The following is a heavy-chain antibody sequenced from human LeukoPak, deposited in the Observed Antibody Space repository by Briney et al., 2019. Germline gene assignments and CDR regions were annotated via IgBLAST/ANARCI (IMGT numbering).Heavy chain of an antibody. CDR3: AKSRPFVGDYYYYYGMDV. D-gene: IGHD2-21*01. V-gene: IGHV3-30*02. CDR1: GFTFSSYG. J-gene: IGHJ6*02. CDR2: IRYDGSNK. Sequence: GVSLRLSCAASGFTFSSYGMHWVRQAPGKGLEWVAFIRYDGSNKYYADSVKGRFTISRDNSKNTLYLQMNSLRAEDTAVYYCAKSRPFVGDYYYYYGMDVWGQGTTVTVSS.